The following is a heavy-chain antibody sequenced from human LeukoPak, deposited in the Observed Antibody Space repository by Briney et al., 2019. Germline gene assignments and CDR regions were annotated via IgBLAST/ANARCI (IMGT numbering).Heavy chain of an antibody. V-gene: IGHV4-34*12. Sequence: SETLSLTCAVYDGSFSGYYWTWIRQPPGRGLEWIGDIIHSGSTNYNPSLKSRVTISVDTSKNQFSLKLSSVTAADTAVYYYARVGYSSGWYVDYWGQGTLVTVSS. CDR3: ARVGYSSGWYVDY. CDR2: IIHSGST. D-gene: IGHD6-19*01. CDR1: DGSFSGYY. J-gene: IGHJ4*02.